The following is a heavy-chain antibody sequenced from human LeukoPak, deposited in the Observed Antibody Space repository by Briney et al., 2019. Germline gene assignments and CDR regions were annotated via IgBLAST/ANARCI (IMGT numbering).Heavy chain of an antibody. J-gene: IGHJ3*02. CDR1: GFTFSSYD. CDR2: IGTAGDT. V-gene: IGHV3-13*01. CDR3: ARDLPSSGYYYRDAFDI. Sequence: GGSLRLSCAASGFTFSSYDMHWVRHATGKGLEWVSAIGTAGDTYYPGSVKGRFTVSRDNAKNSLFLQMNSLRVEDTAVYYCARDLPSSGYYYRDAFDIWGQGTMVTVSS. D-gene: IGHD3-22*01.